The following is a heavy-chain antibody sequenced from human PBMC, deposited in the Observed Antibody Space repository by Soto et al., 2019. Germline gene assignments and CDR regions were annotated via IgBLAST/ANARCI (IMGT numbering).Heavy chain of an antibody. J-gene: IGHJ5*02. CDR2: IFPSDSDT. V-gene: IGHV5-51*01. Sequence: GESLKISCRTSGYKFTSSWIAWVRQMPGKGLEWMGIIFPSDSDTRYSPSFQGQVTISADRSTSTVFLQWASLKASDTAVYFCARKDISGYFNWFDPWGQGTLVTVSS. CDR3: ARKDISGYFNWFDP. CDR1: GYKFTSSW. D-gene: IGHD3-22*01.